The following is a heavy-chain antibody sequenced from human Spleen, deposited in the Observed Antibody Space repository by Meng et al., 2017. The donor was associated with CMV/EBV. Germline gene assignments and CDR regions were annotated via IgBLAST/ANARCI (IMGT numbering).Heavy chain of an antibody. CDR1: GFTFSNYS. Sequence: GSLRLSCAASGFTFSNYSMNWVRQAPGKGLEWIGSIYYSGSTYYNPSLKSRVTISVDTSKNQFSLKLSSVTAADTAVYYCARGLYGDYDYWGQGTLVTVSS. V-gene: IGHV4-39*07. CDR2: IYYSGST. CDR3: ARGLYGDYDY. D-gene: IGHD4-17*01. J-gene: IGHJ4*02.